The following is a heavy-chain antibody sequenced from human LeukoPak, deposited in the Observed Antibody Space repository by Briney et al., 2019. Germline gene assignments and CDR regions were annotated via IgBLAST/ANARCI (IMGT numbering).Heavy chain of an antibody. D-gene: IGHD5-12*01. J-gene: IGHJ4*02. Sequence: ASVKVSCKASGYTFTSYDINWVRQATGQGLEWMGWISPKSGATNYAQKFQGRVTMTRDTSISTAYMELSSLRTDDTAVYYCARRMGSGYDFGYWGQGTLVTVSS. CDR1: GYTFTSYD. CDR3: ARRMGSGYDFGY. V-gene: IGHV1-2*02. CDR2: ISPKSGAT.